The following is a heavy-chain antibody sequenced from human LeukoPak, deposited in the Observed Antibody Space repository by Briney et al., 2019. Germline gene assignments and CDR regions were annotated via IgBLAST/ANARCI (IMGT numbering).Heavy chain of an antibody. CDR2: IYYSGST. CDR1: GGSISSYY. CDR3: ARGSWSGYYSAYYYMDV. D-gene: IGHD3-3*01. V-gene: IGHV4-59*01. J-gene: IGHJ6*03. Sequence: SETLSLTCTVSGGSISSYYWSWIRQPPGKGLEWIGYIYYSGSTNYNPSLKSRVTISVDTSKNQCPLKLRSVTAADTAVYYCARGSWSGYYSAYYYMDVWGKGTTVTVSS.